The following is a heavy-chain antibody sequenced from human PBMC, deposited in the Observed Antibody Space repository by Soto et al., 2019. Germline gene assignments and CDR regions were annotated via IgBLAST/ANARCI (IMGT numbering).Heavy chain of an antibody. Sequence: QVQLVESGGGVVQPGRSLRLSCAASGFTFSSYGMHWARQAPGEGLEWVAVISCDGNRKYYADPVKGRCTISRDFSKNTVDLHMNSLRVEDTAVYFCARKGYGGRWSLDYWGQGILVTVSS. CDR1: GFTFSSYG. CDR3: ARKGYGGRWSLDY. CDR2: ISCDGNRK. D-gene: IGHD6-13*01. V-gene: IGHV3-30*03. J-gene: IGHJ4*02.